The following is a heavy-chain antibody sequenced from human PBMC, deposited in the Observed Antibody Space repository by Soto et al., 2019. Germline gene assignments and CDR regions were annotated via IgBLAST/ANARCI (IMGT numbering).Heavy chain of an antibody. V-gene: IGHV1-69*01. CDR2: VIPLFNTP. D-gene: IGHD1-26*01. J-gene: IGHJ6*02. CDR1: GGTFNTFA. Sequence: QVQLVQSGAEVKKPGSSAQVSCKASGGTFNTFAFTWVRQAPGQGFEWMGGVIPLFNTPDYAQKFQGRVTITADESTSTVYLELSGLSSDDTAVYFCGLASKWELLGYFYGMDVWGQGTTVIVSS. CDR3: GLASKWELLGYFYGMDV.